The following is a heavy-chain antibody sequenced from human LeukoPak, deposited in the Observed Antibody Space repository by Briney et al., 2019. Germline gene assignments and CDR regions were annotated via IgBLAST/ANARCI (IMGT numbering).Heavy chain of an antibody. D-gene: IGHD3-22*01. Sequence: ASVKVSCKASGYTFTGYYMHWVRQAPGQGLEWMGWINPNSGGTNYAQKFQGRVTMTRVTSISTAYMELSRLRSDDTAVYYCARVLYYYDSSGYYTWGQGTLVTVSS. CDR2: INPNSGGT. CDR1: GYTFTGYY. V-gene: IGHV1-2*02. CDR3: ARVLYYYDSSGYYT. J-gene: IGHJ5*02.